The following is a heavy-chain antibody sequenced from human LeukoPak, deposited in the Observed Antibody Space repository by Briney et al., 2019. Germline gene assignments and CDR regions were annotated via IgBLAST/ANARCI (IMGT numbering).Heavy chain of an antibody. CDR3: AKDALMRQWLVLYYFDY. CDR1: GFTFNSYA. Sequence: GGSLRLSCAASGFTFNSYAMSWVRQAPGKGLEWVSAISGSGGSTYYADSVKGRFTISRDNSKNTLYLQMNSLRAEDTAVYYCAKDALMRQWLVLYYFDYWGQGTLVTVSS. V-gene: IGHV3-23*01. CDR2: ISGSGGST. J-gene: IGHJ4*02. D-gene: IGHD6-19*01.